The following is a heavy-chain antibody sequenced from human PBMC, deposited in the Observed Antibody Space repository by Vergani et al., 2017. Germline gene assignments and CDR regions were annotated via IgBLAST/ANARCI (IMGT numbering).Heavy chain of an antibody. D-gene: IGHD1-7*01. Sequence: QMQLVQSGPEVKKPGTSVKVSCKASGFTFTSSPMQWVRQARGQRLEGIGWVVVGSGNTNYSQKFQERVTITRDMTTSTAYMELSRLRSEDTAVYYCAAGPAVRGITGTTGYYYYYYMDFWGKGTTVTVSS. CDR2: VVVGSGNT. CDR1: GFTFTSSP. CDR3: AAGPAVRGITGTTGYYYYYYMDF. V-gene: IGHV1-58*02. J-gene: IGHJ6*03.